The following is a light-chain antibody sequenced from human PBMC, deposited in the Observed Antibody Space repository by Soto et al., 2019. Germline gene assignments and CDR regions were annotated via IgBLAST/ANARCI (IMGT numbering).Light chain of an antibody. J-gene: IGKJ3*01. CDR3: QQYGRSPH. CDR2: GAS. V-gene: IGKV3-20*01. Sequence: EVVLTQSPGTLSLSPGERATLSCRASQTVSANYLAWYQQKAGQAPRLLIYGASNRATGIPDRFSGSGSGTDFTLTISRLEPEDFAVYYCQQYGRSPHFGPGTKVDIK. CDR1: QTVSANY.